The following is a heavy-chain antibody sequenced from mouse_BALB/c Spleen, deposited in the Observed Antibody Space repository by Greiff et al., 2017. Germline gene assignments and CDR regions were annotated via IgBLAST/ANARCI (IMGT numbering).Heavy chain of an antibody. Sequence: VQLVESGPELVKPGASVRISCKASGYTFTSYYIHWVKQRPGQGLEWIGWIYPGNVNTKYNEKFKGKATLTADKSSSTAYMQLSSLTSEDSAVYFCARKGTATGAMDYWGQGTSVTVSS. CDR3: ARKGTATGAMDY. CDR2: IYPGNVNT. D-gene: IGHD1-2*01. J-gene: IGHJ4*01. V-gene: IGHV1S56*01. CDR1: GYTFTSYY.